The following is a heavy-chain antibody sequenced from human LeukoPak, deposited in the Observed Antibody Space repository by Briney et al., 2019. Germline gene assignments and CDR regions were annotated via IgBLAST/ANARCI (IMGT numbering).Heavy chain of an antibody. CDR3: ARGGGITMIVVVITDYYFDY. J-gene: IGHJ4*02. CDR1: GGSISSSSYY. D-gene: IGHD3-22*01. Sequence: SETLSLTCTVSGGSISSSSYYWGWIRQPPGTGLEWIGNIYYSGSTYYNPSLKSRVTISVDTSKNQFSLKLSSVTAADTAVYYCARGGGITMIVVVITDYYFDYWGQGTLVTVSS. CDR2: IYYSGST. V-gene: IGHV4-39*07.